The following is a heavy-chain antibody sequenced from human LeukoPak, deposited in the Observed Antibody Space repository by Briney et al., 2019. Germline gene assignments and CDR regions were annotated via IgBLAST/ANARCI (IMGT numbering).Heavy chain of an antibody. J-gene: IGHJ4*02. D-gene: IGHD6-13*01. CDR3: ARGSSSWYGGLDY. CDR2: MNPNSGNT. Sequence: ASVKVSCKASGYTFTSYDINWVRQATGQGLEWMGWMNPNSGNTGYAQKFQGRVTITRDTSTSTVYMELSSLRSEDTAVYYCARGSSSWYGGLDYWGQGTLVTVSS. CDR1: GYTFTSYD. V-gene: IGHV1-8*03.